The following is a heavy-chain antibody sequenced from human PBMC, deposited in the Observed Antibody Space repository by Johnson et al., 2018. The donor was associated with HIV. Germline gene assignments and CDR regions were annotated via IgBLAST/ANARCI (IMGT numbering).Heavy chain of an antibody. J-gene: IGHJ3*02. Sequence: QVQLVESGGGVVRPGGSLRLSCAASGFTFDDYGMSWVRQPPGKGLEWVAVIWYDGSNKYYADSVKGRFTISRDNSKNTLYLQMNSLRAEDTAVYYCAKDLEHILTYAFDIWGQGTMVTVSS. CDR3: AKDLEHILTYAFDI. CDR1: GFTFDDYG. CDR2: IWYDGSNK. V-gene: IGHV3-30*02. D-gene: IGHD2-21*01.